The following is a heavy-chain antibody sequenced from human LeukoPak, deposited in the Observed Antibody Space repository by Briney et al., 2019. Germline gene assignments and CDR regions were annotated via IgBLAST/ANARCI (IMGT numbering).Heavy chain of an antibody. J-gene: IGHJ4*02. CDR2: IRSDGSNE. D-gene: IGHD2-15*01. Sequence: GGSLRLSCAASGFTFSSYGMHWVRQAPGKGLEWVAFIRSDGSNEYYTGSVKGRFTISRDNSKNTLSLQMNSLRAEDTALYYCAKDRTKYCSGGTCYSSYPFDYWGQGTLVTVSS. V-gene: IGHV3-30*02. CDR3: AKDRTKYCSGGTCYSSYPFDY. CDR1: GFTFSSYG.